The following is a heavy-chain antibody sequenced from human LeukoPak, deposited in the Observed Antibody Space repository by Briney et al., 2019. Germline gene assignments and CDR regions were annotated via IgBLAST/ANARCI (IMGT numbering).Heavy chain of an antibody. CDR3: ARVTEWNDFDY. V-gene: IGHV4-59*01. J-gene: IGHJ4*02. D-gene: IGHD1-1*01. CDR1: GGSISNYY. CDR2: IYYTGST. Sequence: SETLSLICTVSGGSISNYYWAWIRQPPGKGLEWIGYIYYTGSTNYNPSLKSRVTISVDTSKNQFSLKLTSVNAADTAVYYCARVTEWNDFDYWGQGTLVTVSS.